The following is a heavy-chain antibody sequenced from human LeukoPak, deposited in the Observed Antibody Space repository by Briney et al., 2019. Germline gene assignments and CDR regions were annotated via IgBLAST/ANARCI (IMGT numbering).Heavy chain of an antibody. CDR3: ARDLRRYDYVWGSYRYTHNWFDP. Sequence: SETLSLTCTVSGGSISSSSYYWGWIRQPPGKGLEWIGSIYYSGSTYYNPSLKSRVTISVDTSKNQFSLKLSSVTAADTAVYYCARDLRRYDYVWGSYRYTHNWFDPWGQGTLVTVSS. CDR2: IYYSGST. D-gene: IGHD3-16*02. CDR1: GGSISSSSYY. V-gene: IGHV4-39*07. J-gene: IGHJ5*02.